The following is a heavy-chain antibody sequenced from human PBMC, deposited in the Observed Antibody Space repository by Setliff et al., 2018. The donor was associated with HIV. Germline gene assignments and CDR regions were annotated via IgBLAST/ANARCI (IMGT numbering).Heavy chain of an antibody. J-gene: IGHJ4*02. CDR1: GGSISSGSYY. CDR3: ARGEGWPYYFDY. V-gene: IGHV4-61*02. CDR2: IYTSGST. D-gene: IGHD1-26*01. Sequence: SETLSLTCTVSGGSISSGSYYWSWIRQPAGKGLEWIGRIYTSGSTNYNPSLKSRVTISVDTSKNQFSLKLRSVTAADTAVYYCARGEGWPYYFDYWGQGTLVTVSS.